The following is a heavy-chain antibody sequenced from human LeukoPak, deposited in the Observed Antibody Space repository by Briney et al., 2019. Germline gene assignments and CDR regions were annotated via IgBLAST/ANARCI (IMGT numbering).Heavy chain of an antibody. CDR3: ARAKGLAGSYLDNWFDP. J-gene: IGHJ5*02. Sequence: GTSLRLSCAASGFSFRRYDMRWARQAPGKGLEWVAATSYDGTSELYADFVKGRFSISRDNSRNTLSLQMDTLRPEDTAIYYCARAKGLAGSYLDNWFDPWGQGTRVIVSS. D-gene: IGHD1-26*01. V-gene: IGHV3-30*04. CDR1: GFSFRRYD. CDR2: TSYDGTSE.